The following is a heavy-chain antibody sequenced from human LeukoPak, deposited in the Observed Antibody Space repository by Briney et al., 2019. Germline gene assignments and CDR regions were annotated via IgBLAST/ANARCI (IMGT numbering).Heavy chain of an antibody. J-gene: IGHJ4*02. V-gene: IGHV4-4*07. CDR3: ARTYDSSGYYTPYFDY. D-gene: IGHD3-22*01. CDR2: IYTSGST. Sequence: EPSETLSLTCTVSGGSISSYYWSWIRQPAGKGLEWIGRIYTSGSTNYNPSLKSRVTMSVDTSKNQFSLKLSSVTAADTAVYYCARTYDSSGYYTPYFDYWGQGTLVTVSS. CDR1: GGSISSYY.